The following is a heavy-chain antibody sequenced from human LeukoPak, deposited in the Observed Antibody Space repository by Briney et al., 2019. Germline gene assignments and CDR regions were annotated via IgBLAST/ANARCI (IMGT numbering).Heavy chain of an antibody. Sequence: PSETLSLTCAVSGGSISSSNWWSWDRQPPGKGLEWIGEIYHSGSTNYNPSLKSRVTISVDKSKNQFSLKLSSVTAADTAVYYCARGLANYYDSSGDAFDIWGQGTMVTVSS. J-gene: IGHJ3*02. V-gene: IGHV4-4*02. CDR2: IYHSGST. CDR3: ARGLANYYDSSGDAFDI. CDR1: GGSISSSNW. D-gene: IGHD3-22*01.